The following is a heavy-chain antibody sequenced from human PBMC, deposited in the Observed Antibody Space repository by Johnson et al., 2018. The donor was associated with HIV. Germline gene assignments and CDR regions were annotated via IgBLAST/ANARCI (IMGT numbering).Heavy chain of an antibody. J-gene: IGHJ3*02. V-gene: IGHV3-23*04. Sequence: VQLVESGGGVVQPGRSLRLSCVASGFTFSRYATNWVRQAPGKGLNWVSSISGRGGSTYYTDSVTGRFHISTDKAKNTLSLQMNSLRVEDTSLYYFASDRLLWFRELWPHDAFDIWGQGTMVTVSS. D-gene: IGHD3-10*01. CDR3: ASDRLLWFRELWPHDAFDI. CDR2: ISGRGGST. CDR1: GFTFSRYA.